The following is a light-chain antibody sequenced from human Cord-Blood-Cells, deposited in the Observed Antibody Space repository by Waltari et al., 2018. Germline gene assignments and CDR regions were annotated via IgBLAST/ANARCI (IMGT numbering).Light chain of an antibody. CDR3: QEYNNWPPT. Sequence: EIVMTQSPATLSVSPGERATLSCRASQSVSSNLAWYQQKPGQAPRLLIYGASTRATGMPARFSGSGYGTEFTLTISSLQSEDCAVYYCQEYNNWPPTFGGGTKVEIK. CDR1: QSVSSN. V-gene: IGKV3-15*01. CDR2: GAS. J-gene: IGKJ4*01.